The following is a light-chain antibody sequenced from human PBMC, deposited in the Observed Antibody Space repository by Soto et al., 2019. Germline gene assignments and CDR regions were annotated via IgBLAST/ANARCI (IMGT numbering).Light chain of an antibody. J-gene: IGKJ5*01. CDR1: RSISDW. V-gene: IGKV1-12*01. Sequence: DIQMTQSPSSLSPSVGDRVTITCRASRSISDWLAWYQQKPGKAPELLIFDASSLQSGVPSRFSGSGSGTDFTLTISSLQPEDFATYYCQQANSFPPTFGQGTRLEIK. CDR3: QQANSFPPT. CDR2: DAS.